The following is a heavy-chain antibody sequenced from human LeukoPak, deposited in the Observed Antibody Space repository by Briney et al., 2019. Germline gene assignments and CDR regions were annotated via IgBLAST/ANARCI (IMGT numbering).Heavy chain of an antibody. CDR2: IWYDGSNK. CDR3: ARDYKAYYYDSILGY. V-gene: IGHV3-33*01. CDR1: GFTFSSYG. Sequence: PGGSLRLSCAASGFTFSSYGMHWDRQAPGKGLEWVAVIWYDGSNKYYADSVKGRFTISRDNSKNTLYLQMNSLRAENTAVYYCARDYKAYYYDSILGYWGQGTLVTVSS. J-gene: IGHJ4*02. D-gene: IGHD3-22*01.